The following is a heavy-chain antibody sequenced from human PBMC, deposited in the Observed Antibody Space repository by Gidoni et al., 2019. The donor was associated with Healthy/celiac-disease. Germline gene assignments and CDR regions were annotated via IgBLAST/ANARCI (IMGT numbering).Heavy chain of an antibody. Sequence: EVQLVESGGGLVKPGGSLRLSCAASGFTFSSYSMNWVRQAPGKGLEWVSSISSSSSYIYYADSVKGRFTISRDNAKNSLYLQMNSLRAEDTAVYYCARDPSALYYYDSSGYPGWFDPWGQGTLVTVSS. CDR1: GFTFSSYS. V-gene: IGHV3-21*01. J-gene: IGHJ5*02. CDR3: ARDPSALYYYDSSGYPGWFDP. CDR2: ISSSSSYI. D-gene: IGHD3-22*01.